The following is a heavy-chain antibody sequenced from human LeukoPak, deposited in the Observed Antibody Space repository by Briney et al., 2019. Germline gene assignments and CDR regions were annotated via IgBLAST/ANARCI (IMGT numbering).Heavy chain of an antibody. Sequence: GASVKVSCKASGGTFSSYAISWVRQAPGQGLEWMGWINAGNGNTKYSQKFQGRVTITRDTSASTAYMELSSLRSEDTAVYYCARAPQPIFAVILGAGEDWFDPWGQGTLVTVSS. CDR2: INAGNGNT. CDR3: ARAPQPIFAVILGAGEDWFDP. J-gene: IGHJ5*02. CDR1: GGTFSSYA. V-gene: IGHV1-3*01. D-gene: IGHD3-3*01.